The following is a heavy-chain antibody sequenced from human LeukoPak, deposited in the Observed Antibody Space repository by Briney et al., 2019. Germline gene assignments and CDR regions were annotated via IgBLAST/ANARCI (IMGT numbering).Heavy chain of an antibody. V-gene: IGHV3-48*03. CDR2: INGRGTTF. J-gene: IGHJ3*02. Sequence: QTGGSLRLSCAASGFTFSSHEMNWLRQTPVKGLEWISYINGRGTTFYYADSVKGRFTISRDNSKNTLYLQMNSLRAEDTAVYYCAKANVKYCSGGSCFDAFDIWGQGTMVTVSS. CDR1: GFTFSSHE. D-gene: IGHD2-15*01. CDR3: AKANVKYCSGGSCFDAFDI.